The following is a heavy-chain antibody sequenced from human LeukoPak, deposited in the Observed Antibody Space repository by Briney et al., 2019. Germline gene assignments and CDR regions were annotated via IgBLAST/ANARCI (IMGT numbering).Heavy chain of an antibody. CDR3: ARSVGATPLDY. Sequence: GESLKISCKGSGYSFTSYWIAWVRQMPGKGLEWMGIIYPSDSETTYNPSFQGQVTISADKSISTAYLQWSSLTASDTAMYYCARSVGATPLDYWGQGTPVTVSS. CDR1: GYSFTSYW. V-gene: IGHV5-51*01. CDR2: IYPSDSET. J-gene: IGHJ4*02. D-gene: IGHD1-26*01.